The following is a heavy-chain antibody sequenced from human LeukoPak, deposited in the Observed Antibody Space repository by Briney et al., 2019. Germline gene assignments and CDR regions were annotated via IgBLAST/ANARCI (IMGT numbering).Heavy chain of an antibody. Sequence: PSETLSLTCTVSGNSISSGDYYWSWIRQPAGKGLEWIGRIYTSGSTNYNPSLKSRVTISVDTSKNQFSLKLSSVTAADTAVYYCARFSLYSSSSDPLYNWFDPWGQGTLVTVSS. J-gene: IGHJ5*02. CDR2: IYTSGST. CDR3: ARFSLYSSSSDPLYNWFDP. D-gene: IGHD6-13*01. V-gene: IGHV4-61*02. CDR1: GNSISSGDYY.